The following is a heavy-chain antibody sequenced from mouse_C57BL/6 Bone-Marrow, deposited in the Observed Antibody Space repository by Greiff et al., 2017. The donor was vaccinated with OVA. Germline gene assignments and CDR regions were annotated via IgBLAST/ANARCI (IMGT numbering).Heavy chain of an antibody. D-gene: IGHD2-3*01. Sequence: QVQLKESGAELVKPGASVKLSCKASGYTFTSYWMHWVKQRPGQGLEWIGMIHPNSGSTNYNEKFKSKATLTVDKSSSTAYMQLSSLTSEDSAVYYCARYGYYPYYWGQGTTLTVSS. CDR3: ARYGYYPYY. CDR2: IHPNSGST. J-gene: IGHJ2*01. V-gene: IGHV1-64*01. CDR1: GYTFTSYW.